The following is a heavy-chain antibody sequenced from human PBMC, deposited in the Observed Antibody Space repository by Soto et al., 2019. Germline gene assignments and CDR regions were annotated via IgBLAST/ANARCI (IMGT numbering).Heavy chain of an antibody. J-gene: IGHJ4*02. CDR3: ARNYYNSQVYGY. CDR1: GGSINSGGYY. V-gene: IGHV4-31*03. CDR2: INYSGST. D-gene: IGHD3-22*01. Sequence: PXETLSLTCTVAGGSINSGGYYWSWIRQHPGKGLEWIGYINYSGSTNYNPSLKSRVIISRDTSKNQLSLNLSSVTAADTAIYYCARNYYNSQVYGYWGKGTLVTVS.